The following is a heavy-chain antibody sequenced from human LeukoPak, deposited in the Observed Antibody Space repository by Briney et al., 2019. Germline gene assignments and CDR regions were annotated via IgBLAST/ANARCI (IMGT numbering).Heavy chain of an antibody. D-gene: IGHD2-15*01. CDR1: GFTFSSYG. CDR3: ARVGYCSGGSCYLGLYWFDP. CDR2: IKQDGSEK. J-gene: IGHJ5*02. V-gene: IGHV3-7*01. Sequence: AGGSLRLSCAASGFTFSSYGMHWVRQAPGKGLEWVANIKQDGSEKYYVDSVKGRFTISRDNAKNSLYLQMNSLRAEDTAVYYCARVGYCSGGSCYLGLYWFDPWGQGTLVTVSS.